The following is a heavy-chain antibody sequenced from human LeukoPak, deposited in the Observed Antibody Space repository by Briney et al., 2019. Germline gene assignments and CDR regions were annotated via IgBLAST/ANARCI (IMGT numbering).Heavy chain of an antibody. V-gene: IGHV3-23*01. CDR1: GFTFSSYA. D-gene: IGHD6-13*01. J-gene: IGHJ3*02. Sequence: PGGFLRLSCAASGFTFSSYAMSWVRQAPGKGLEWVSAICGSGGSTYYADSVKGRFTISRDNSKNTLYLQMNSLRAEDTAVYYCAKDRTSAAGTRGYAFDIWGQGTMVTVSS. CDR2: ICGSGGST. CDR3: AKDRTSAAGTRGYAFDI.